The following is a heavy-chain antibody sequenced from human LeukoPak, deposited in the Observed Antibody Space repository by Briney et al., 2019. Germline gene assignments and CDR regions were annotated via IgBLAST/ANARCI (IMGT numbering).Heavy chain of an antibody. D-gene: IGHD6-13*01. Sequence: PSQTLSLTCTVSGGSISSGDYYWSWIRQPPGKVLEWIGYIYYSGSTYYNPSLKSRVTISVDTSKNQFSLKLSSVPAAGTAVCYCARASWRGSWYFDYWGQRTL. V-gene: IGHV4-30-4*01. CDR3: ARASWRGSWYFDY. CDR2: IYYSGST. J-gene: IGHJ4*02. CDR1: GGSISSGDYY.